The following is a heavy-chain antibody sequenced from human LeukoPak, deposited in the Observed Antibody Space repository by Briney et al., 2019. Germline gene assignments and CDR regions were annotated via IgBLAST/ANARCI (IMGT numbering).Heavy chain of an antibody. Sequence: GGSLRLSCAASGFTFSSYAMSWVRQAPGKGLEWVSAISGSGGSTYYADSVKGRFTISRDNSKNTLYLQMNSLRAEDTAVYYCAKARGVAPRNYYMDVWGKGTTVTVSS. D-gene: IGHD2-15*01. CDR1: GFTFSSYA. V-gene: IGHV3-23*01. CDR2: ISGSGGST. CDR3: AKARGVAPRNYYMDV. J-gene: IGHJ6*03.